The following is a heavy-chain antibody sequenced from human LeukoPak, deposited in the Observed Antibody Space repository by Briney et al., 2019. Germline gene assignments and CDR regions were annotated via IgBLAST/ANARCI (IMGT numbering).Heavy chain of an antibody. CDR2: VFHSGNT. CDR3: ARQIVGTSWNYYYSYIDV. J-gene: IGHJ6*03. CDR1: GGSIISSLYH. Sequence: PSETLSLTCSVSGGSIISSLYHWGWLRQAPGKGLQWTGNVFHSGNTYYSPSLQSRVAISIDTSKNRFSLKLTSVTAADTAVYYCARQIVGTSWNYYYSYIDVWGNGTSVSVSS. V-gene: IGHV4-39*01. D-gene: IGHD1-1*01.